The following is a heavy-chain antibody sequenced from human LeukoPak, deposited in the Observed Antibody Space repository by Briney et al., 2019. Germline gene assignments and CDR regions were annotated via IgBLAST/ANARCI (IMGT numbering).Heavy chain of an antibody. CDR3: ARAIDWVAVAGYYYYGMDV. CDR2: IYYSGST. Sequence: SETLSLTCTVSGGSISSYYWSWIRQPPGKGLEWIGYIYYSGSTNYNPSLKSRVTISVDTSKNQFSLKLSSVTAADTAVYYCARAIDWVAVAGYYYYGMDVWGQGTTVTVSS. V-gene: IGHV4-59*01. D-gene: IGHD6-19*01. CDR1: GGSISSYY. J-gene: IGHJ6*02.